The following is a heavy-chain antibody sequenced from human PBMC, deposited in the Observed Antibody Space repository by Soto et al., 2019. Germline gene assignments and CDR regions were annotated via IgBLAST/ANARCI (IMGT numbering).Heavy chain of an antibody. CDR3: ARSGSIQLWARRYYYYGMDV. Sequence: ASVKFSCKASGYTFTSYGIIWVRQAPGQGLEWMGWISAYNGNTNYAQKLQGRVTMTTDTSTSTAYMELRSLRSDDTAVYYCARSGSIQLWARRYYYYGMDVWGQGTTVTVSS. D-gene: IGHD5-18*01. CDR2: ISAYNGNT. CDR1: GYTFTSYG. J-gene: IGHJ6*02. V-gene: IGHV1-18*01.